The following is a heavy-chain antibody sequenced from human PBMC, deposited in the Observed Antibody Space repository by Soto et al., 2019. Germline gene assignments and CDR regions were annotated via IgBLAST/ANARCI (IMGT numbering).Heavy chain of an antibody. J-gene: IGHJ5*02. D-gene: IGHD3-22*01. Sequence: GGSLRLSCAASGFTFSRYAMHWVRQAPGKGLEWVAFISYDGTNKYHADSVKGRFTISRDDSKNTLYLQMNSLRTDDTAVYYCARWSYYYDSTGAPNYDPRGQGSRVTVSS. CDR2: ISYDGTNK. CDR1: GFTFSRYA. V-gene: IGHV3-30*04. CDR3: ARWSYYYDSTGAPNYDP.